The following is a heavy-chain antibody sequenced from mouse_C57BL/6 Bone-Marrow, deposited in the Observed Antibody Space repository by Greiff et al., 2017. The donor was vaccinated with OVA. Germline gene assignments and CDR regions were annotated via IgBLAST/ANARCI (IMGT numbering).Heavy chain of an antibody. D-gene: IGHD1-1*02. Sequence: VQLKQSGPELVKPGASVKMSCKASGYTFTDYNMHWVKQSPGKSLEWIGYINPNNGGTSYNQKVKGTTTFTVNKSSNTAYMELRRLTSEASAVYYCAREDGSCAWFAYWGQGTLVTVSA. CDR3: AREDGSCAWFAY. V-gene: IGHV1-22*01. CDR2: INPNNGGT. J-gene: IGHJ3*01. CDR1: GYTFTDYN.